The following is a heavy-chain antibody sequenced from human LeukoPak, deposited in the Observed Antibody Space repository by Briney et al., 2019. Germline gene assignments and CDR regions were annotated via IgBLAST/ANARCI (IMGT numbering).Heavy chain of an antibody. D-gene: IGHD3-3*01. CDR2: IYYSGST. V-gene: IGHV4-59*01. CDR3: ARAPPTLIGVVSWFDP. CDR1: GGSISSYY. J-gene: IGHJ5*02. Sequence: SETLSLTCTVSGGSISSYYWSWIRQPPGKGLEWIGYIYYSGSTNYNPSLESRVTISVDTSKNQFSLKLSSVTAADTAVYYCARAPPTLIGVVSWFDPWGQGTLVTVSS.